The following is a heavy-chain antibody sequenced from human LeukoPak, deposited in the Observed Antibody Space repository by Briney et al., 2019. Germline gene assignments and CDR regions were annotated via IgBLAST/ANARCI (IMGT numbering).Heavy chain of an antibody. Sequence: ASVKVSCKASGYTFTCYYMHWVRQAPGQGLEWMGWINPNSGGTNYAQKFQGWVTMTRDTSISTAYMELSRLRSDDTAVYYCARGRITMVRGVITDAFDIWGQGTMVTVSS. CDR3: ARGRITMVRGVITDAFDI. D-gene: IGHD3-10*01. V-gene: IGHV1-2*04. J-gene: IGHJ3*02. CDR2: INPNSGGT. CDR1: GYTFTCYY.